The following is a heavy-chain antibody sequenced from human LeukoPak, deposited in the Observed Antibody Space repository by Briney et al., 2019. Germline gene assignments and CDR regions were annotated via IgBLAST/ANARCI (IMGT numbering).Heavy chain of an antibody. Sequence: GGSLRLSCAASGFTFSSYGMPRVRQAPGKGLEALAVISYYGSNKYYADSVQGRFTISRDNYKSKLYLQMNRLRAEDTAVYYCAKDRAAYCGGECYLFDYWGQGTLVTVSS. CDR3: AKDRAAYCGGECYLFDY. CDR2: ISYYGSNK. J-gene: IGHJ4*02. CDR1: GFTFSSYG. V-gene: IGHV3-30*18. D-gene: IGHD2-21*01.